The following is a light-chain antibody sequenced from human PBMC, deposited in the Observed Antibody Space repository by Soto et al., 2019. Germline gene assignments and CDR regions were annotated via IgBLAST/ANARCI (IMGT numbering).Light chain of an antibody. Sequence: EIVLTQSPGTLSLSPGEVVTLSCRASQSIKSSSLAWYQQRPGQAPRLLMYGASSRATGIPDKFSGSGSGTDFTLTISRLEPEDFAVYYCQQYGSSPRTFGQGTKVDIK. CDR3: QQYGSSPRT. J-gene: IGKJ1*01. CDR2: GAS. V-gene: IGKV3-20*01. CDR1: QSIKSSS.